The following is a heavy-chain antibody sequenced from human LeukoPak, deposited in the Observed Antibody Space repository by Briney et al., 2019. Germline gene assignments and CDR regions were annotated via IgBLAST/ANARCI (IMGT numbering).Heavy chain of an antibody. CDR1: GYSISSGYY. Sequence: PSETLSLTCTVSGYSISSGYYWGWIRQPPGKGLEWIGSIYHSGSTYYNPSLKSRVTISVDTSKNQFSLKLSSVTAADTAVYYCARVRYYYDSSGYIFDYWGQGTLVTVSS. J-gene: IGHJ4*02. CDR3: ARVRYYYDSSGYIFDY. D-gene: IGHD3-22*01. V-gene: IGHV4-38-2*02. CDR2: IYHSGST.